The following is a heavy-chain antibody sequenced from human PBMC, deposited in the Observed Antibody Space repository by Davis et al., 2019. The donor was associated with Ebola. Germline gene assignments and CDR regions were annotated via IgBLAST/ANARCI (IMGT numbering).Heavy chain of an antibody. Sequence: SETLSLTCAVYGGSFSGYYWSWIRQPPGKGLEWIGVINHSGSTNYNPSLKSRVTISVDTSKNQFSLKLSSVTAAETAVYYCARGAPTYYDFWSGTRGDGMDVWGQGTTVTVSS. CDR2: INHSGST. CDR1: GGSFSGYY. J-gene: IGHJ6*02. V-gene: IGHV4-34*01. CDR3: ARGAPTYYDFWSGTRGDGMDV. D-gene: IGHD3-3*01.